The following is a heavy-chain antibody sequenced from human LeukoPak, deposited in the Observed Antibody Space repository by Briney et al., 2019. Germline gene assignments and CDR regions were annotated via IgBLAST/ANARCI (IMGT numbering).Heavy chain of an antibody. CDR1: GYTFTSYY. J-gene: IGHJ4*02. Sequence: ASVKVSCKASGYTFTSYYMHWVRQAPGQGLEWMGIINPSGGSTSYAQKFRGRVTMTRDTSTSTVYMELSSLRSEDTAVYYCARECVGAVAYDSSGSRFDYWGQGTLVTVSS. CDR2: INPSGGST. CDR3: ARECVGAVAYDSSGSRFDY. V-gene: IGHV1-46*01. D-gene: IGHD3-22*01.